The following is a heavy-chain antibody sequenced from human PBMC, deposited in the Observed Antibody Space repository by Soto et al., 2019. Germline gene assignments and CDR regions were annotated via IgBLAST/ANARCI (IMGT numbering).Heavy chain of an antibody. D-gene: IGHD6-13*01. Sequence: SQTLSLTCAISGDSVSSNSAAWNWIRQSPSRGLEWLGRTYYRSKWYNDYAVSVKSRITINPDTSKNQFYLQLNSVTPEDTAVYYCASGQAGPYYYYYGMDVWGQGTTVTVSS. V-gene: IGHV6-1*01. CDR2: TYYRSKWYN. J-gene: IGHJ6*02. CDR3: ASGQAGPYYYYYGMDV. CDR1: GDSVSSNSAA.